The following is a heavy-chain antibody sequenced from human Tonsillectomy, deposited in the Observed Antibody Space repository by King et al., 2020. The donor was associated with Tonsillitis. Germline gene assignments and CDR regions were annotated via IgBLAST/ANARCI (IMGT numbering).Heavy chain of an antibody. D-gene: IGHD2-15*01. CDR2: ISGSGHTT. J-gene: IGHJ6*03. Sequence: VQLVESGGGLVQPGGSLRLSCAASGFTFSTYAMTWVRQAPGKGLEWVSAISGSGHTTYHADSVKGRFTISRDNSKNTLYLQMNSLRAKDTAIYYCAKDGSSFDYYFYMDVWGKGTTVTVSS. V-gene: IGHV3-23*04. CDR3: AKDGSSFDYYFYMDV. CDR1: GFTFSTYA.